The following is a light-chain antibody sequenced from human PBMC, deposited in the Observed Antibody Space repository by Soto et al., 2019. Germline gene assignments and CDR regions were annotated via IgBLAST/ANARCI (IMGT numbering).Light chain of an antibody. CDR1: QSVGSN. CDR3: QQYKNWPLT. V-gene: IGKV3-15*01. CDR2: GAS. Sequence: EIVMTQSPATLSVSPGGRATLSCRASQSVGSNLAWYQQKPGQAPRLLFYGASTRATGFPARFSGSGSGTEFTLTISSLQSEDFAVYYCQQYKNWPLTFGGGTRVGIK. J-gene: IGKJ4*01.